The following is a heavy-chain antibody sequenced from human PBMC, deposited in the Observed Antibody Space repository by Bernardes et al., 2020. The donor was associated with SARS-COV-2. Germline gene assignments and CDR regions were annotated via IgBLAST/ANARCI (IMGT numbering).Heavy chain of an antibody. CDR2: IFHGGMA. J-gene: IGHJ4*02. CDR1: GVSMTKDYYF. Sequence: SETLSLTCTVSGVSMTKDYYFWTWIRQSPGKGLEWVGYIFHGGMAYYNPSLKSRLTISVDLSKNQFSLRLTSVTAADAAVYYCARTGGSSGKADYWGQGALVTVDS. D-gene: IGHD3-10*01. V-gene: IGHV4-30-4*01. CDR3: ARTGGSSGKADY.